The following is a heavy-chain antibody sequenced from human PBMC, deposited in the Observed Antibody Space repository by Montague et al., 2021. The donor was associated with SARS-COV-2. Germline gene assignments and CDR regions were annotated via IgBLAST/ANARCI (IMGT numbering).Heavy chain of an antibody. J-gene: IGHJ6*02. CDR3: ARGRPGTTFYYYFSGTYV. D-gene: IGHD3-10*01. V-gene: IGHV4-34*01. CDR1: GGSFSGYY. CDR2: INHSGST. Sequence: SETLSLTCAVYGGSFSGYYWSWIRQPPGKGLEWIGEINHSGSTNYNPSLKSRVTISVDTSKNQFSLKLSSVTAADTAVYYFARGRPGTTFYYYFSGTYVWGQGATAIVSS.